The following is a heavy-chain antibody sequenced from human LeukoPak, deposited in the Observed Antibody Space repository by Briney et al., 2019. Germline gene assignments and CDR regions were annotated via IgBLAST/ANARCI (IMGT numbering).Heavy chain of an antibody. CDR2: IVVGSGNT. J-gene: IGHJ4*02. CDR1: GFTFTSSA. V-gene: IGHV1-58*01. CDR3: ARELGSSGYYYDY. D-gene: IGHD3-22*01. Sequence: SVKVSCKASGFTFTSSAVQWVRQARGQRLEWIGWIVVGSGNTNYAQKFQGRVTITADESTSTAYMELSSLRSEDTAVYYCARELGSSGYYYDYWGQGTLVTVSS.